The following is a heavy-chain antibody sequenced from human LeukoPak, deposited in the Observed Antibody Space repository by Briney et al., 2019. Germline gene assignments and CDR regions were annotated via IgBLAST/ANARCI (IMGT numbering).Heavy chain of an antibody. J-gene: IGHJ4*02. CDR2: ISVSGGSE. V-gene: IGHV3-23*01. Sequence: SGGSLRLSCVVSRLTFNSNAMYWVRQAPGKALEWVSGISVSGGSEYYADSVKGRFSVSRDNSKHTVYLQMNSLRAEDTAVYFCASHAHDYDSSGYFDSWGQGALVTVSS. D-gene: IGHD3-22*01. CDR1: RLTFNSNA. CDR3: ASHAHDYDSSGYFDS.